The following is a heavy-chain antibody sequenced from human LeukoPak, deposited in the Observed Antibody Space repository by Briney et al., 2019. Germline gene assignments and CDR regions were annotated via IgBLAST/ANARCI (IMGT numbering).Heavy chain of an antibody. Sequence: SETLSLTCTVSGGSISSYYRTWIRQPPGKGLEWIGYIHYTGSTNYHPSLKSRVAMSIDTSKNQFSLKLTSATAADTAFYYCAGYSSTHLNWVDPWGRGTLVTVSS. CDR1: GGSISSYY. V-gene: IGHV4-59*01. J-gene: IGHJ5*02. CDR2: IHYTGST. CDR3: AGYSSTHLNWVDP. D-gene: IGHD2-21*01.